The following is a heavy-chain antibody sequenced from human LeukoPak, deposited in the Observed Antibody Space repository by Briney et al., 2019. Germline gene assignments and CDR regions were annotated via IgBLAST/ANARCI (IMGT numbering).Heavy chain of an antibody. CDR2: INPSGGST. Sequence: ASVKVSCKASGYTFTDYYMHWVRQAPGQGLEWMGIINPSGGSTSYAQKFQGRVTMTRDMSTSTVYMELSSLRSEDTAVYYCARVGGWDYFDYWGQGTLVTVSS. CDR1: GYTFTDYY. CDR3: ARVGGWDYFDY. J-gene: IGHJ4*02. V-gene: IGHV1-46*01. D-gene: IGHD6-19*01.